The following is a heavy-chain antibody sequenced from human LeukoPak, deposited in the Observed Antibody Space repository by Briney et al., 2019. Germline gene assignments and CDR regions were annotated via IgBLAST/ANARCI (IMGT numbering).Heavy chain of an antibody. CDR1: GFTFNSYW. CDR2: ITSDGTNT. V-gene: IGHV3-74*01. Sequence: GGSLRLSCAASGFTFNSYWMHWVRQVPGKGLVWVSHITSDGTNTNYADSVKGRFTISRDNAKNTLYLQMNSLGAEDTAVYCCARISDASSGYFDYWGQGTLVTVSS. J-gene: IGHJ4*02. CDR3: ARISDASSGYFDY. D-gene: IGHD3-22*01.